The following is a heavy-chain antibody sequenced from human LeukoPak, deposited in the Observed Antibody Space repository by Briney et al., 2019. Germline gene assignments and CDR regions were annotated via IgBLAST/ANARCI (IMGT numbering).Heavy chain of an antibody. Sequence: VASVKVSCKASGYTFISYGISWVRQAPGHGLEWLGWISVYNGNTNYAQKIQGRATMTTDTSTSTAYMELRSLRSDDTAMYYCARDVAVTETGGFDYWGQGALVTVSS. J-gene: IGHJ4*02. CDR2: ISVYNGNT. D-gene: IGHD6-19*01. V-gene: IGHV1-18*01. CDR1: GYTFISYG. CDR3: ARDVAVTETGGFDY.